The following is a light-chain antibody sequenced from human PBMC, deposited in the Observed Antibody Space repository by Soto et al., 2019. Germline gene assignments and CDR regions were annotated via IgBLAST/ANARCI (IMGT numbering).Light chain of an antibody. V-gene: IGLV1-44*01. CDR2: DGN. Sequence: QSVLTQPPSASGTPGQRVTISCSGGSANIGEKTVSWYQQFPGTAPTLLIYDGNQRPSGVPDRFSGSKSGTSVSLAISGLRSEDEATYYCATWHDSLDDPVVFGGGTKLTVL. J-gene: IGLJ2*01. CDR3: ATWHDSLDDPVV. CDR1: SANIGEKT.